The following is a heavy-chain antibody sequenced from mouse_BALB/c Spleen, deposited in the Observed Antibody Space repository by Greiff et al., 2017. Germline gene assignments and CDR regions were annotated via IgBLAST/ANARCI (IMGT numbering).Heavy chain of an antibody. CDR2: INPYNGDT. V-gene: IGHV1-20*02. CDR1: GYSFTGYF. D-gene: IGHD2-4*01. CDR3: ARGGYDYAVAY. Sequence: EVKLMESGPELVKPGASVKISCKASGYSFTGYFMNWVMQSHGKSLEWIGRINPYNGDTFYNQKFKGKATLTVDKSSSTAHMELRSLASEDSAVYYCARGGYDYAVAYWGQGTLVTVSA. J-gene: IGHJ3*01.